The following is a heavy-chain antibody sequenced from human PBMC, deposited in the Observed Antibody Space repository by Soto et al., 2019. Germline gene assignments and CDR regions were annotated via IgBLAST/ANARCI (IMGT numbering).Heavy chain of an antibody. D-gene: IGHD6-19*01. V-gene: IGHV3-7*02. Sequence: PASGFTFSSYWMSWVRQAPGKGLEWVANIKQDGSEKYYVDSVKGRFTISRDNAKNSLYLQTNSLRAEDTAVYYCASGAWLFDYWGQGTLVTVSS. CDR3: ASGAWLFDY. CDR1: GFTFSSYW. CDR2: IKQDGSEK. J-gene: IGHJ4*02.